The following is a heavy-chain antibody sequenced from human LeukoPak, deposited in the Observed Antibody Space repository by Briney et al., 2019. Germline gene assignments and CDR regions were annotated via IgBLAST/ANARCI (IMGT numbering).Heavy chain of an antibody. CDR1: GYTFTSYD. V-gene: IGHV1-8*01. D-gene: IGHD2-2*01. J-gene: IGHJ4*02. Sequence: ASVKVSCKASGYTFTSYDINWVRQATGQGLEWMGWMNPNSGNTNYAQKLQGRVTMTTDTSTSTAYMELRSLRSDDTAVYYCARGCSSTSCLANFDYWGQGTLVTVSS. CDR3: ARGCSSTSCLANFDY. CDR2: MNPNSGNT.